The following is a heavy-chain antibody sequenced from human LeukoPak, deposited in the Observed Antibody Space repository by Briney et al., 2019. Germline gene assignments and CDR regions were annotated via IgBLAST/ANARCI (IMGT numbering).Heavy chain of an antibody. D-gene: IGHD6-13*01. V-gene: IGHV1-18*04. CDR3: ARTPMAAGRVYYYYGMDV. CDR1: GYTFTSYY. Sequence: ASVKVSCKASGYTFTSYYMHWVRQAPGQGLEWMGWISAYNGNTNYAQKLQGRVTMTTDTSTSTAYMELRSLRSDDTAVYYCARTPMAAGRVYYYYGMDVWGQGTTVTVSS. CDR2: ISAYNGNT. J-gene: IGHJ6*02.